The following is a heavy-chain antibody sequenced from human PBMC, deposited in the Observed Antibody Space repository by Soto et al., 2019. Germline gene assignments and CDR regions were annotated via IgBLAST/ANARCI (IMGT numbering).Heavy chain of an antibody. V-gene: IGHV4-34*01. J-gene: IGHJ6*03. D-gene: IGHD5-18*01. Sequence: SETLSLTCAVYGGSFSGYYWSWIRQPPGKGLEWIGEINHSGSTNYNPSLKSRVTISVDTSKNLFSLKLSSVTAADTAVYYCARGPTKRGYSYYYYYYMDVWGKGTTVTVSS. CDR1: GGSFSGYY. CDR2: INHSGST. CDR3: ARGPTKRGYSYYYYYYMDV.